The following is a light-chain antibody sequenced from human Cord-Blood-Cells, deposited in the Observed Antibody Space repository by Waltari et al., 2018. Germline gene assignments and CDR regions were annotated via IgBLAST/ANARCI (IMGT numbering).Light chain of an antibody. CDR1: QGISSW. V-gene: IGKV1-12*01. J-gene: IGKJ4*01. CDR3: QPANSFPLP. CDR2: AAS. Sequence: DIQMTQSASSVSASVGDRVTITFQASQGISSWLDWYQQKPGKAPKLLIYAASRLQNGVPSRFSGSGAETDFTHSISSLQPEDSAAYYCQPANSFPLPFGGRTKVEIK.